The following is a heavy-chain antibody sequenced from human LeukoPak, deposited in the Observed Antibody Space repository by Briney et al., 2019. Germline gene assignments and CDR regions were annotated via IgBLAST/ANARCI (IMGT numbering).Heavy chain of an antibody. CDR3: ARVKYYGSGPLDV. D-gene: IGHD3-10*01. CDR1: GGTFSSYA. J-gene: IGHJ6*04. Sequence: SVKVSCKASGGTFSSYAISWVRQAPGQGLEWMGGIIPIFGTANYAQKFQGRVTITTDESTSTAYMELSSLRSEDTAVYYCARVKYYGSGPLDVWGKGTTVTVSS. CDR2: IIPIFGTA. V-gene: IGHV1-69*05.